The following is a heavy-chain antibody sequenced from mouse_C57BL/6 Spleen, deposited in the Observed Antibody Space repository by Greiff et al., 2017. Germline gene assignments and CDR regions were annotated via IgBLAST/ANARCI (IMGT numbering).Heavy chain of an antibody. CDR3: ARGVLSAMDY. Sequence: VQLQESGAELAKPGASVKLSCKASGYTFTSYWMHWVKQRPGQGLEWIGYINPSSGYTKYNQKFKDKATLTGDKSSSTAYMQLSSLTYEDSAVYYCARGVLSAMDYWGQGTSVTVSS. J-gene: IGHJ4*01. CDR2: INPSSGYT. CDR1: GYTFTSYW. V-gene: IGHV1-7*01. D-gene: IGHD1-1*02.